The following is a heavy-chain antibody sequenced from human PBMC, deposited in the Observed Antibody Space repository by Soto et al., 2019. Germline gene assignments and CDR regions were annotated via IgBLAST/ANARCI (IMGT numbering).Heavy chain of an antibody. V-gene: IGHV1-18*01. CDR3: ARDSLDVLAFDI. Sequence: ASVKVSCKASGYTFTSYGISLVRQAPGQGLEWMGWISAYNGNTNYAQKLQGRVTMTTDTSTSTAYMELRSLRSDDTAVYYCARDSLDVLAFDIWGQGTMVTVSS. J-gene: IGHJ3*02. CDR2: ISAYNGNT. CDR1: GYTFTSYG.